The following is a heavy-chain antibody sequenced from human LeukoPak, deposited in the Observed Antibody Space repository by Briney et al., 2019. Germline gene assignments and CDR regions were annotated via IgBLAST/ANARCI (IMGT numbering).Heavy chain of an antibody. CDR2: IYPGDSDT. CDR3: ARPSVQARQRGVAFDI. CDR1: GYSFTSYW. J-gene: IGHJ3*02. Sequence: GESLKISCKGSGYSFTSYWIGWVRQMPGKGLEWMGIIYPGDSDTRYSPSFQGQVTISADKSISTAYLQWSSLKASDTAMYYCARPSVQARQRGVAFDIWGQGTMVTVSS. D-gene: IGHD6-6*01. V-gene: IGHV5-51*01.